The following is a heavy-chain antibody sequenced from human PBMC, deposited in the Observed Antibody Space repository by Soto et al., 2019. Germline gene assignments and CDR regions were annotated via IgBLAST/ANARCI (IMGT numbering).Heavy chain of an antibody. CDR1: GFTFSNYA. Sequence: EVQLLESGGGLVQPGGSLRLSCAASGFTFSNYAMSWVRQAPGKGLEWVSGISYSGGSTYYADSVKGRFTISRDNSKNKLYLQMNSLRAEDTAVYYCAKDRARGYCTSTSCYGDYYYYMDVWGKGTTVTVSS. D-gene: IGHD2-2*01. V-gene: IGHV3-23*01. J-gene: IGHJ6*03. CDR2: ISYSGGST. CDR3: AKDRARGYCTSTSCYGDYYYYMDV.